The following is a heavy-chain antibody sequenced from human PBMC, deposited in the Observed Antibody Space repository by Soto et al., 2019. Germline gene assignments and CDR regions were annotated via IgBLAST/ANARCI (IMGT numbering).Heavy chain of an antibody. CDR3: ARDRERVTVNGGIALGAMQV. CDR2: VKPDGSAT. V-gene: IGHV3-7*03. D-gene: IGHD3-22*01. CDR1: GFTFHYYW. Sequence: GGSLRLSCAASGFTFHYYWMTWVRQAPGKGLEWVANVKPDGSATFYADSLKGRFTVSRDNANNSVSLQMHSLRADDTAVYYCARDRERVTVNGGIALGAMQVWGHGTTVTVSS. J-gene: IGHJ6*02.